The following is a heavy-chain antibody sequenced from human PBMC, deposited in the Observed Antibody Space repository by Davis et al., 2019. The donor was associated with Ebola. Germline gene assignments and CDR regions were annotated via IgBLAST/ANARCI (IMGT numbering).Heavy chain of an antibody. CDR3: ARGDRNYDFWSGYSQYNWFDP. Sequence: SVKVSCKASGGTFSSYAISWVRQAPGQGLEWMGGIIPIFGTANYAQKFQGRVTITRNTSISTAYMELSSLRSEDTAVYYCARGDRNYDFWSGYSQYNWFDPWGQGTLVTVSS. CDR2: IIPIFGTA. V-gene: IGHV1-69*05. CDR1: GGTFSSYA. D-gene: IGHD3-3*01. J-gene: IGHJ5*02.